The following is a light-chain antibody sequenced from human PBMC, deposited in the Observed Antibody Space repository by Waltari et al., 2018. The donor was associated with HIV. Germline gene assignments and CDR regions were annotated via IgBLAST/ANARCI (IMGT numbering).Light chain of an antibody. CDR1: STDVGAYNY. V-gene: IGLV2-8*01. Sequence: QSALTQPPSASGSPGQSVTISCTGTSTDVGAYNYVPWYQQHSGEAPNLIIYEVTKRPSGVPDRFSGSKSGNTASLTVSGLQAEDEADFYCSSYAGSTVIFGGGTKLTVL. CDR3: SSYAGSTVI. J-gene: IGLJ2*01. CDR2: EVT.